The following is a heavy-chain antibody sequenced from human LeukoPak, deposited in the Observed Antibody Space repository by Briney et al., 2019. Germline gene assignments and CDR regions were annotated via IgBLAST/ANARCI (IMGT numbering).Heavy chain of an antibody. D-gene: IGHD6-19*01. CDR3: ARVAGWHWFDP. J-gene: IGHJ5*02. CDR2: IRPSGDNT. V-gene: IGHV3-23*01. Sequence: GGALRLSCAASGFTFSSYDMTWVRQAPGRGLEWVSSIRPSGDNTYYGDSVKSRFTISRDNSKNTLYLQKNNMRVDDTAVYYCARVAGWHWFDPWGQGTLVTVSS. CDR1: GFTFSSYD.